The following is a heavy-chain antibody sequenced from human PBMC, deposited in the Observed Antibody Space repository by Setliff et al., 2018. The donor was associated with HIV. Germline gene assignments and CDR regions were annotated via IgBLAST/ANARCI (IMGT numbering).Heavy chain of an antibody. CDR2: INHSGST. CDR3: ARHRYSSSINWFDP. CDR1: GGSFSDNY. V-gene: IGHV4-34*01. Sequence: LSLTCAIYGGSFSDNYWTWIRQPPGKGLEWIGEINHSGSTNYNPSLKSRVTISLDTSKKQFSLKLSSVTAADTAVYYCARHRYSSSINWFDPWGQGTLVTVSS. J-gene: IGHJ5*02. D-gene: IGHD6-13*01.